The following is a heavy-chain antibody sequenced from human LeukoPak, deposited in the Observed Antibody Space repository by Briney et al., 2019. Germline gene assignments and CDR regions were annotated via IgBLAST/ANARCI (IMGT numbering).Heavy chain of an antibody. Sequence: ASVKVSCKASGGTFSSYAISWVRQAPGQGLEWMGGSIPIFGTANYAQKFQGRVTITADESTSTAYMELSSLRSEDTAVYYCASPLNYYDSSGYYDYWGQGTLVTVSS. J-gene: IGHJ4*02. CDR1: GGTFSSYA. D-gene: IGHD3-22*01. V-gene: IGHV1-69*13. CDR2: SIPIFGTA. CDR3: ASPLNYYDSSGYYDY.